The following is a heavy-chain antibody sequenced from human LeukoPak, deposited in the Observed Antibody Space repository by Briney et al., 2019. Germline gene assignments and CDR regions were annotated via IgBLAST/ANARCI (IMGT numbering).Heavy chain of an antibody. CDR1: GFTFSSYA. D-gene: IGHD5-18*01. Sequence: GGSLRLSCAASGFTFSSYAMSWVRQAPGKGLEWVSGISGSDGSTNYADSVKGRFTISRENSKNTLYLQMNSLRAEDTAVYYCARNLDTAMAALDYWGQGTLVTVSS. J-gene: IGHJ4*02. CDR2: ISGSDGST. CDR3: ARNLDTAMAALDY. V-gene: IGHV3-23*01.